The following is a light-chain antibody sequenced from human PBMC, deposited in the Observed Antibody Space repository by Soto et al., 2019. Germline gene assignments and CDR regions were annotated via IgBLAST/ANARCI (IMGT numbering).Light chain of an antibody. CDR1: SSDVGGHNY. Sequence: QSALTQPASVSGSPGQSITISCTGTSSDVGGHNYVSWYQQHPGKAPKLMIFEVNNRPSGVSNRFSGSKSGNTASLTISGLQAEDEADYYCNSYTSSSTLVFGGGTKLTVL. J-gene: IGLJ3*02. CDR2: EVN. CDR3: NSYTSSSTLV. V-gene: IGLV2-14*01.